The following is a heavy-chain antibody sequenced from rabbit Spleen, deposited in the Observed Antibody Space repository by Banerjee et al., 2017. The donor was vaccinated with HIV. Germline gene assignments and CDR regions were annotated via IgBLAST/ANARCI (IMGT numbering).Heavy chain of an antibody. CDR1: GFSLSSYW. D-gene: IGHD4-2*01. Sequence: QEQLEESGGDLVKPGASLTLSCKVSGFSLSSYWICWVRQAPGKGLEWIGCIRISNGNTYYARWAKGRFTISKTSSTTVTLQMTSLTASDTATHFCARGGSTLDLWGPGTLVTVS. CDR3: ARGGSTLDL. CDR2: IRISNGNT. V-gene: IGHV1S45*01. J-gene: IGHJ4*01.